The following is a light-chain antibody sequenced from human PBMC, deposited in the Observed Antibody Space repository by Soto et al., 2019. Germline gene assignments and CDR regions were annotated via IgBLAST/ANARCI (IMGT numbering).Light chain of an antibody. CDR2: DAS. V-gene: IGKV3-11*01. CDR1: QSVDIY. Sequence: ETVLTQSPATLSLSPGERATLSCRASQSVDIYLSWYQQKPGQAPRLLIYDASNRATDIPARFSGSGSGTDFTLTISSLEAEDFAVYYCQQRKNWPPLTFGQGTRLEIK. J-gene: IGKJ5*01. CDR3: QQRKNWPPLT.